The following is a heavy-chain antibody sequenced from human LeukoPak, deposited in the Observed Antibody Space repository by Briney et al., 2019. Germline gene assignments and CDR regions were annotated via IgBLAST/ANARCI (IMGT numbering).Heavy chain of an antibody. V-gene: IGHV3-21*04. CDR1: GFTFRSYG. CDR2: ISRGGNSI. Sequence: PGGSLRLSCAASGFTFRSYGMHWVRQAPGKGLEWVSSISRGGNSIYYTDSVKGRFTISRDNAKNSLYLQMNSLRAEDTAVYYCARDQYLDYRGQGTLVTVSS. CDR3: ARDQYLDY. J-gene: IGHJ4*02.